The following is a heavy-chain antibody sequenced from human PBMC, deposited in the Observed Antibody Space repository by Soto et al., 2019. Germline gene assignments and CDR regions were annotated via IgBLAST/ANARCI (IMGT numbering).Heavy chain of an antibody. Sequence: SETLSLTCTVSGGSISSYYWSWIRQPPGKGLEWIGYIYYSGSTNYNPSLKSRVTISVDTSKNQFSLKLSSVTAADTAVYYCARVGSRYSAYDFRYWGQGILVTVSS. CDR2: IYYSGST. CDR1: GGSISSYY. V-gene: IGHV4-59*01. J-gene: IGHJ4*02. D-gene: IGHD5-12*01. CDR3: ARVGSRYSAYDFRY.